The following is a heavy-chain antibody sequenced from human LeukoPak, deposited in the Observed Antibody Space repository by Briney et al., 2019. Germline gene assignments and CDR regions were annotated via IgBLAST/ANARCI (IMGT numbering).Heavy chain of an antibody. V-gene: IGHV1-8*01. J-gene: IGHJ6*02. Sequence: ASVKVSCKASGYTFTSYDINWVRQATGQGLEWMGWMNPNSGNTGYAQKFQGRVTMTRNTSISTAYVELSSLRSEDTAVYYCARELALDTAMVTGDYYGMDVWGQGTTVTVSS. CDR2: MNPNSGNT. CDR3: ARELALDTAMVTGDYYGMDV. D-gene: IGHD5-18*01. CDR1: GYTFTSYD.